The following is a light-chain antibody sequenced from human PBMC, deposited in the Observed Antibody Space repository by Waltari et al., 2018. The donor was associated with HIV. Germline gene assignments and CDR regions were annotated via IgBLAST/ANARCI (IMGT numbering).Light chain of an antibody. CDR2: DAS. J-gene: IGKJ4*01. CDR1: QSVSSSY. Sequence: EIVLTQSPGTLSLSPGERATLSCRASQSVSSSYLAWYQQKPGQAPRLLIYDASKRATGIPARFSGSGSGTDFTLTINSLEPEDFAVYYCQQRSNWPPAFGGGTKVEIK. CDR3: QQRSNWPPA. V-gene: IGKV3-11*01.